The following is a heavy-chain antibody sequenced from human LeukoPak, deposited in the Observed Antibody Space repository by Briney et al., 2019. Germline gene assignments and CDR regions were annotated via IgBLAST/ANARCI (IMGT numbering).Heavy chain of an antibody. CDR3: ARDTWEGEPRRPKGIDY. CDR1: GYTFTSYG. Sequence: GASVKVSCKASGYTFTSYGISWVRQAPGQGLEWMGWISAYNGNTNYAQKLQGRVTMTTDTSTSTAYMELRSLRSDDTAVYYCARDTWEGEPRRPKGIDYWGQGTLVTVSS. J-gene: IGHJ4*02. V-gene: IGHV1-18*01. D-gene: IGHD1-26*01. CDR2: ISAYNGNT.